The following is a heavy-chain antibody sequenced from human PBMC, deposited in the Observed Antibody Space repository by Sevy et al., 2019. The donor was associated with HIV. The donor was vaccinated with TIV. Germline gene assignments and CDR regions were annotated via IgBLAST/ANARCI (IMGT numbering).Heavy chain of an antibody. D-gene: IGHD2-21*02. J-gene: IGHJ4*02. Sequence: GGSLRLSCAGSGFTFNSYDMHWVRQAPGKGLEWVAVLSHDGNYKNYADTVKVRFTISRDNFKNTLYLQMNSLRVEDTAVYFCARLFSCGGDCYYLDYWGQGALVTVSS. CDR3: ARLFSCGGDCYYLDY. V-gene: IGHV3-30*04. CDR2: LSHDGNYK. CDR1: GFTFNSYD.